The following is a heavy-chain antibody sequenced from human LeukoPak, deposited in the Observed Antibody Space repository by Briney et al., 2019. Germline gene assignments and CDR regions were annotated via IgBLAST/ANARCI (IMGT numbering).Heavy chain of an antibody. CDR1: GYTFTGYY. Sequence: ASVKVSCKASGYTFTGYYMHWVRQAPGQGLEWMGWINPSSGGTNYAQKFQGRVTMTRDTSISTAYMELSRLRSDDTAVYYCARVFIAAAGTDYWDQGTLVTVSS. V-gene: IGHV1-2*02. CDR3: ARVFIAAAGTDY. J-gene: IGHJ4*02. D-gene: IGHD6-13*01. CDR2: INPSSGGT.